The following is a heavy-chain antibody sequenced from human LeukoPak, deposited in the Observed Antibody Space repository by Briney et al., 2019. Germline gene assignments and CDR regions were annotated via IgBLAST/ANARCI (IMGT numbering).Heavy chain of an antibody. J-gene: IGHJ4*02. CDR2: ISGSGGST. Sequence: GGSLRLSCAASGFTFSSYAMSWVRQAPGKGLEWVSAISGSGGSTYYADSVKGRFTISRDNSKNTLYLQMNSLRAEDTAVYYCAKDAARSSYDSSGYSDWGQGTLVTVSS. D-gene: IGHD3-22*01. CDR1: GFTFSSYA. CDR3: AKDAARSSYDSSGYSD. V-gene: IGHV3-23*01.